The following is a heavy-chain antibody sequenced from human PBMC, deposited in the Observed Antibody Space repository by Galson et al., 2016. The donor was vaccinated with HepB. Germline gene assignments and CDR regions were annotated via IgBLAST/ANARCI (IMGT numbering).Heavy chain of an antibody. D-gene: IGHD4-23*01. Sequence: SVKVSCKAPGYTFTSYDINWVRQAAGQGLEWMGWMNPNSGNTGYAQKFQGRVTLTSNTPISTAYMELSSLRSKDTAVYYCARAYKSAATNSPLDYWGQGTLVTVSS. V-gene: IGHV1-8*01. J-gene: IGHJ4*02. CDR3: ARAYKSAATNSPLDY. CDR2: MNPNSGNT. CDR1: GYTFTSYD.